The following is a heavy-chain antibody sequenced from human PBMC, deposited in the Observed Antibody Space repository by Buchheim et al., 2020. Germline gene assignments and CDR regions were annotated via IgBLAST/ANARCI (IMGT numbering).Heavy chain of an antibody. CDR3: ARDFMITFGGAFDY. J-gene: IGHJ4*02. D-gene: IGHD3-16*01. CDR1: GFTFSSYA. V-gene: IGHV3-30*04. Sequence: QVQLVESGGGVVQPGRSLRLSCAASGFTFSSYAMHWVRQAPGKGLEWVAVISYDGSNKYYADSVKGRFTLSRDNSKHTLYLQMNSLRAEDTAVYYCARDFMITFGGAFDYWGQGTL. CDR2: ISYDGSNK.